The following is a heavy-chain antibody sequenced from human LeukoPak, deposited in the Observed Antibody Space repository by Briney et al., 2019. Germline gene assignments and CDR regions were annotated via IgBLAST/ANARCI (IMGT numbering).Heavy chain of an antibody. J-gene: IGHJ4*02. V-gene: IGHV3-21*01. CDR1: GFTFSTYS. Sequence: GGSLRLSCAASGFTFSTYSMNWVRQAPGKGLEWVSYISSSSSYTNYADSVKGRFTISRDNAKNSLYLQMNSLRAEDTAVYYCARDLFHSSCFDYWGQGTLVTVSS. CDR3: ARDLFHSSCFDY. CDR2: ISSSSSYT. D-gene: IGHD2-15*01.